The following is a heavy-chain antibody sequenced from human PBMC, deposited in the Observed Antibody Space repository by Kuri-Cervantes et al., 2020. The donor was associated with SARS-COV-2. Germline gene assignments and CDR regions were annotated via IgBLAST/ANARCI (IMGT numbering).Heavy chain of an antibody. CDR3: ARETSGYEYYFDY. Sequence: GGSLRLSCAASGFTFSSYSMNWVRQAPGKGLEWVSSISSSSSYIYYANSVKGRFTISRDNAKNSLYLQMNSLRAEGTAVYYCARETSGYEYYFDYWGQGTLVTVSS. D-gene: IGHD5-12*01. V-gene: IGHV3-21*01. J-gene: IGHJ4*02. CDR2: ISSSSSYI. CDR1: GFTFSSYS.